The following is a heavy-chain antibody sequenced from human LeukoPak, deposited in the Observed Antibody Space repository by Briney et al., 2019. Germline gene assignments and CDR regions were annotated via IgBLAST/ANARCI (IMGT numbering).Heavy chain of an antibody. CDR2: ISASGGST. J-gene: IGHJ4*02. CDR3: VKGFHFDW. V-gene: IGHV3-23*01. CDR1: GFTFNNYA. Sequence: PGGSLRLSCAASGFTFNNYAMSWVRQAPGKGLEWVSAISASGGSTFYADSVKGRFTVSRDNSKNTLYMQMNNLRAEDTAVYYCVKGFHFDWWGQGTLVTVSS.